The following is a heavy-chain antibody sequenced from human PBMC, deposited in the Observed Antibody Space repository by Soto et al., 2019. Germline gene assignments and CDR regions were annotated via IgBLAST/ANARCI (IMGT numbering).Heavy chain of an antibody. CDR3: ASRYSSGWYGFSYYGMDV. Sequence: RGESLKISCNGSGYSFTSYWISWVRQMPGKGLEWMGRIDPSDSYTNYSPSFQGHVTISADKSIGTAYLQWSSLKASDTAMYYCASRYSSGWYGFSYYGMDVWGQGTTVTVYS. J-gene: IGHJ6*02. CDR2: IDPSDSYT. V-gene: IGHV5-10-1*01. D-gene: IGHD6-19*01. CDR1: GYSFTSYW.